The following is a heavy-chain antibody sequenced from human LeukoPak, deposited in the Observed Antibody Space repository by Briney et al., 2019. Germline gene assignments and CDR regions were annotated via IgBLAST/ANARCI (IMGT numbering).Heavy chain of an antibody. CDR3: AREFGIVVVAASYAFDI. CDR2: IYHSGST. J-gene: IGHJ3*02. CDR1: GGSISSGGHY. D-gene: IGHD2-15*01. V-gene: IGHV4-39*07. Sequence: SETLSLTCTVSGGSISSGGHYWSWIRQPPGKGLEWIGSIYHSGSTYYNPSLKSRVTISVDTSKNQFSLKLSSVTAADTAVYYCAREFGIVVVAASYAFDIWGQGTMVTVSS.